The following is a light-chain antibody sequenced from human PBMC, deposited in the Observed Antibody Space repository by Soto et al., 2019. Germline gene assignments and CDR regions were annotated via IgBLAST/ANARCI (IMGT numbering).Light chain of an antibody. CDR1: QSLTSL. J-gene: IGKJ4*01. CDR2: DAS. V-gene: IGKV3-11*01. CDR3: QQSRDWPLT. Sequence: EIVLTQSPATLSLSPGERATLSCRASQSLTSLLAWYQQKPGQAPRLLMYDASNRATGVPARFSGSGSGTDFTLTISSLEPEDFAVYYCQQSRDWPLTFGGGTKVEIK.